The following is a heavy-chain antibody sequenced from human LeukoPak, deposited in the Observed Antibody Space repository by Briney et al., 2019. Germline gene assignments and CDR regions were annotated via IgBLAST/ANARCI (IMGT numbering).Heavy chain of an antibody. Sequence: PGGSLRLSCVASGFTFRDYWMTWVRQAPGKGPEWVANIKEDGSQINHVESVKGRFTISRDNAKNSLYLQMNSLRVEDTAVYYCAKHKIAWRTFDCWGQGTLVTVSS. CDR1: GFTFRDYW. V-gene: IGHV3-7*01. J-gene: IGHJ4*02. D-gene: IGHD1/OR15-1a*01. CDR2: IKEDGSQI. CDR3: AKHKIAWRTFDC.